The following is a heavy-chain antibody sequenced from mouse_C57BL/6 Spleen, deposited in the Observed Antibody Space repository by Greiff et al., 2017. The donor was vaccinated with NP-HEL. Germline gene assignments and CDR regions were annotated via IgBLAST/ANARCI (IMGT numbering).Heavy chain of an antibody. Sequence: QVQLQQPGAELVKPGASVKLSCKASGYTFTSYWMHWVKQRPGQGLEWIGMIHPNSGSTNYNEKFKSKATLTVDKSSSTAYMQLSSLTSEDSAVYYCARGYYGNYGRTCYFDYWGQGTTLTVSS. CDR3: ARGYYGNYGRTCYFDY. V-gene: IGHV1-64*01. CDR2: IHPNSGST. CDR1: GYTFTSYW. J-gene: IGHJ2*01. D-gene: IGHD2-1*01.